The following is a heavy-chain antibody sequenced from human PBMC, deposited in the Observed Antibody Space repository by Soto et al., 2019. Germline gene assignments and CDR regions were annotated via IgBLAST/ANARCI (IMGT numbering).Heavy chain of an antibody. CDR3: ARESTSGLVY. Sequence: QVQLVQSGAEVKKPGSSVKVSCQTSGGAFGIYPISWVRQAPGQGLEWVGRVIPILNVANYTQKLHGILTLTEDKSTTTAYMELSSLPSEDTAVYYCARESTSGLVYWGQGTLVTVSS. D-gene: IGHD2-2*01. J-gene: IGHJ4*02. CDR1: GGAFGIYP. CDR2: VIPILNVA. V-gene: IGHV1-69*04.